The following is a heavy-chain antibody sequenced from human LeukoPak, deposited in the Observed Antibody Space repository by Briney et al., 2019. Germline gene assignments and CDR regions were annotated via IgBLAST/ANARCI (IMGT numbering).Heavy chain of an antibody. V-gene: IGHV3-30-3*01. D-gene: IGHD5-24*01. CDR3: ARDQRWLPFDY. Sequence: GGSLRLSCAASGFTFSSYAMHWVRQAPGKGLEWVAVISYDGGNKYYADSVKGRFTISRDNSKNTLYLQMNSLRAEDTAVYYCARDQRWLPFDYWGQGTLVTVSS. CDR1: GFTFSSYA. CDR2: ISYDGGNK. J-gene: IGHJ4*02.